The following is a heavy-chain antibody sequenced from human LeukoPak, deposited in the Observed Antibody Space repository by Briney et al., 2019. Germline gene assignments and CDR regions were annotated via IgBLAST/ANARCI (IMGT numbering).Heavy chain of an antibody. Sequence: ASVKVSCKASGYTFTSYDINWVRQATGQGLEWMGWMNPNSGNTGYAQKFQGSVTVTRNTSISTAYMELSSLRSEDTAVYYCARELNIVGDFPGYWGQGTLVTVSS. J-gene: IGHJ4*02. CDR1: GYTFTSYD. CDR2: MNPNSGNT. D-gene: IGHD1-26*01. V-gene: IGHV1-8*01. CDR3: ARELNIVGDFPGY.